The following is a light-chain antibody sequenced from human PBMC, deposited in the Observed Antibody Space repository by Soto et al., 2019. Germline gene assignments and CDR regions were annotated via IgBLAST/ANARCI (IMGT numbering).Light chain of an antibody. CDR2: GAS. Sequence: EFVLTQSPGTLSLSPGERATLSCRVSQTVTTSYVAWYQQKPGQAPRLLTFGASNRATGIPERFSGSGSGTDFTLTISRLEPEDFAVYYCQLYGSSSLTCGGGTKVESK. CDR1: QTVTTSY. J-gene: IGKJ4*01. CDR3: QLYGSSSLT. V-gene: IGKV3-20*01.